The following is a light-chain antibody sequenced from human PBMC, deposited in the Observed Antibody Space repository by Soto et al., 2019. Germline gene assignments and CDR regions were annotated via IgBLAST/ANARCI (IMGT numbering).Light chain of an antibody. CDR3: CSYAGSFTYV. CDR2: EGS. Sequence: QSVLTQPASVSGSPGQSITISCTGTSSDVGSGSHNLVSWYQQRPGKVPKLMIYEGSKRPSGVSNRFSGSKSGCTASLTISGLQAEDEADYFCCSYAGSFTYVFGTGTKVTVL. V-gene: IGLV2-23*01. CDR1: SSDVGSGSHNL. J-gene: IGLJ1*01.